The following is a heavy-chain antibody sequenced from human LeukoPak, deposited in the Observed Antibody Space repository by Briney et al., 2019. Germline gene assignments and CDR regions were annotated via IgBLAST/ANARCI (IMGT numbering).Heavy chain of an antibody. J-gene: IGHJ4*02. V-gene: IGHV3-73*01. D-gene: IGHD4/OR15-4a*01. CDR1: GFTLSDSA. CDR3: ARHKDPDYGDRKLCDY. Sequence: GGSLRLSCAASGFTLSDSAMHWVRQASGKGLEWVGRIRSKTNSFATEYAASVKGRFTISRDDSKNTVYLQRNSLKTEDTATYFCARHKDPDYGDRKLCDYWGLGTLVTVSS. CDR2: IRSKTNSFAT.